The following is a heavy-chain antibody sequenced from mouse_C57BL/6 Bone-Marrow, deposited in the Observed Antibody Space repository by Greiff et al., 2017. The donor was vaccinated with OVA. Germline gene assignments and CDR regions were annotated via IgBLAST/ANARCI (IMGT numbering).Heavy chain of an antibody. CDR3: ARFTTILAYWYFDV. V-gene: IGHV1-64*01. CDR1: GYTFTSYW. Sequence: QVQLQQPGAELVKPGASVKLSCKASGYTFTSYWMHWVKQRPGQGLEWIGMIHPNSGSTNYNEKFKSKATLTVDQSSSTAYMQLSSLPSEDSSVYYLARFTTILAYWYFDVWGTGTTVTVSS. D-gene: IGHD1-1*01. J-gene: IGHJ1*03. CDR2: IHPNSGST.